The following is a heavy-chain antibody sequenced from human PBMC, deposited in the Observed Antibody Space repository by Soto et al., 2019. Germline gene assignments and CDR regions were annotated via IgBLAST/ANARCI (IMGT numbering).Heavy chain of an antibody. CDR3: ARDYPAYCGGDCYWDPPGGVDY. J-gene: IGHJ4*02. V-gene: IGHV1-69*13. D-gene: IGHD2-21*02. CDR2: IIPIFGTA. CDR1: GGTFSSYA. Sequence: SVKVSCTASGGTFSSYAISWVRQAPGQGLEWMGGIIPIFGTANYAQKFQGRATITAEESTSTAYMELSSLRSEDTAVYYGARDYPAYCGGDCYWDPPGGVDYWGQGTLVTVSS.